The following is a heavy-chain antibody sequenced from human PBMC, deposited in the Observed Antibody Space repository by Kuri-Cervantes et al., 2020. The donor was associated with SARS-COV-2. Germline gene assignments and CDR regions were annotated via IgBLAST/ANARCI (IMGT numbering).Heavy chain of an antibody. D-gene: IGHD2-2*01. CDR3: ARFRSYCSSTSCYLANAFDI. CDR2: IIPIFGTA. V-gene: IGHV1-69*13. Sequence: SVKVSCKASGGTFSSYAISWVRQAPGQGLEWMGRIIPIFGTANYAQKFQGRVTITADESTSTAYVELSSLRSEDTAVYYCARFRSYCSSTSCYLANAFDIWGQGTMVTVSS. CDR1: GGTFSSYA. J-gene: IGHJ3*02.